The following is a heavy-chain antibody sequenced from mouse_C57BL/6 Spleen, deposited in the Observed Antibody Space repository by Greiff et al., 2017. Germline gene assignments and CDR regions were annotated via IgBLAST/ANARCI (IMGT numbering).Heavy chain of an antibody. CDR2: INPNNGGT. V-gene: IGHV1-26*01. CDR1: GYTFTDYY. Sequence: VQLQQSGPELVKPGASVKISCKASGYTFTDYYMNWVKQSHGKSLEWIGDINPNNGGTSYNQKFKGKATLTVDKSSSTAYMELRSLTSEDSAVYYCARVLGSSNDAMAYWGQGTSVTVSS. D-gene: IGHD1-1*01. J-gene: IGHJ4*01. CDR3: ARVLGSSNDAMAY.